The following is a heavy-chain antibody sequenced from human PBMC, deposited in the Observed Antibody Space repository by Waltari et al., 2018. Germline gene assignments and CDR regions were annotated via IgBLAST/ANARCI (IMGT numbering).Heavy chain of an antibody. CDR1: GGSMNSYY. CDR2: IYYSGTT. J-gene: IGHJ3*02. V-gene: IGHV4-59*01. Sequence: QVQLQESGPRLVKPSATLSLTCTVSGGSMNSYYWSWIRQPPGKGLEWIGYIYYSGTTNYNPSLKSRVIISVDTSKSQFSLKLSSVTAADTAVYYCASGGVPAAPRRAFDIWGQGTMVTVSS. CDR3: ASGGVPAAPRRAFDI. D-gene: IGHD2-2*01.